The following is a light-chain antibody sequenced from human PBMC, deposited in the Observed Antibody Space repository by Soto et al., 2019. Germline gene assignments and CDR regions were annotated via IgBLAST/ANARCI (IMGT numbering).Light chain of an antibody. CDR3: QQYKNRTLWT. Sequence: EIVVTQSPAALSVSPGERATLSCRASQSMGGNLAWYQQKPGQAPRLLIYDVSTRATGIPARFSGRGSGTEFTLTISSLQSEHFALYYCQQYKNRTLWTFGQGKKVDI. CDR2: DVS. CDR1: QSMGGN. J-gene: IGKJ1*01. V-gene: IGKV3-15*01.